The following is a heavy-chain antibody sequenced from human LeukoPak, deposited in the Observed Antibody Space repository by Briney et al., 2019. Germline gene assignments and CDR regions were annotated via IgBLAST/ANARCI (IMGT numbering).Heavy chain of an antibody. D-gene: IGHD3-3*01. V-gene: IGHV1-46*01. Sequence: ASVKVSCKASGYTFTSYYMHWVRQAPGQGLEWMGIINPSGGSTSYAQKFQGRVTMTRDTSTSTVYMELSSLRSEDTAVYYCARALGWSGYYRSPKRERYYMDVWGKGTMVTVSS. CDR2: INPSGGST. J-gene: IGHJ6*03. CDR1: GYTFTSYY. CDR3: ARALGWSGYYRSPKRERYYMDV.